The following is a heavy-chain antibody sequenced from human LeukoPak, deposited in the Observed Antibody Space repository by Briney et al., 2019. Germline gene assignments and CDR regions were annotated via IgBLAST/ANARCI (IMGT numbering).Heavy chain of an antibody. CDR3: VKRSLSGTYGDF. D-gene: IGHD1-26*01. CDR1: GFTFSNYA. Sequence: QPGGSLRLSCAASGFTFSNYAMRWVRQAPGKGLEYVSGISTSGGTTYYGDSVRDRFTISRDNSKNTLYLQMSSLRAEDTAVYYCVKRSLSGTYGDFWGQGALVTVSS. V-gene: IGHV3-64D*09. J-gene: IGHJ4*02. CDR2: ISTSGGTT.